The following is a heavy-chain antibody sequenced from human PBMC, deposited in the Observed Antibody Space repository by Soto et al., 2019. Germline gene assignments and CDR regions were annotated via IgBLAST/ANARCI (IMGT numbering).Heavy chain of an antibody. CDR2: IIPILGIA. V-gene: IGHV1-69*04. Sequence: ASVKVSCKASGGTFSSYTISWVRQAPGQGLEWMGRIIPILGIANYAQKFQGRVTITADKSTSTAYMELSSLRSEDTAVYYCARELEGYCSSTSCFGWFDPWGQGTLVTVSS. J-gene: IGHJ5*02. CDR1: GGTFSSYT. CDR3: ARELEGYCSSTSCFGWFDP. D-gene: IGHD2-2*01.